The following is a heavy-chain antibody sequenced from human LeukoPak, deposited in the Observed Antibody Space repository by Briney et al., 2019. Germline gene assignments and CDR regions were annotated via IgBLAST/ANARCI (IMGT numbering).Heavy chain of an antibody. Sequence: PSETLSLTCTVSGGSISSYYWSWIRQPPGKGLEWIGYIYYSGSTNYNPSLKSRVTISVDTSKNQFSLKLSSVTAADTAVYYCATSLEMATIDWYFDLWGRGTLVTVSS. J-gene: IGHJ2*01. CDR3: ATSLEMATIDWYFDL. V-gene: IGHV4-59*01. D-gene: IGHD5-24*01. CDR2: IYYSGST. CDR1: GGSISSYY.